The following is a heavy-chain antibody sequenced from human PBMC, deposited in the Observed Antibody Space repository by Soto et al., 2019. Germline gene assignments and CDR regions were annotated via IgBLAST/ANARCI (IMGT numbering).Heavy chain of an antibody. CDR3: ATGMTAVRTYYFDY. J-gene: IGHJ4*02. Sequence: SVKVSCKASGGTFSSYTISWVRQAPGQGLEWMGRIIPILGIANYAQKFQGRVTITADKSTSTAYMELSSLRSEDTAVYYCATGMTAVRTYYFDYWGQGTLVTVSS. CDR2: IIPILGIA. D-gene: IGHD1-26*01. CDR1: GGTFSSYT. V-gene: IGHV1-69*02.